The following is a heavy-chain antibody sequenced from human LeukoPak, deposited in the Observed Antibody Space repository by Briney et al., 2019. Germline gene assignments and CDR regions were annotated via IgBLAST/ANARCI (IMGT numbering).Heavy chain of an antibody. Sequence: PSETLSLTCAVYGGSFSSYYWSWIRRPPGKGLEWIGEINHSGTTNYNSSLKSRATISVDTSRNQFSLKLSSVTAADTAVYYCARAGFALAPHRGTPFDYWGQGTLVTVSS. CDR1: GGSFSSYY. J-gene: IGHJ4*02. V-gene: IGHV4-34*01. CDR3: ARAGFALAPHRGTPFDY. CDR2: INHSGTT. D-gene: IGHD6-6*01.